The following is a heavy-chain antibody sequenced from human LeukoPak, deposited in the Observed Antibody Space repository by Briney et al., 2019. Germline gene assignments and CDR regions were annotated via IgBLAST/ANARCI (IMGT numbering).Heavy chain of an antibody. V-gene: IGHV3-33*06. CDR3: AKEDRYYDSSGYYYEDY. D-gene: IGHD3-22*01. CDR1: GFTFSSYG. J-gene: IGHJ4*02. Sequence: GRSLRLSCAASGFTFSSYGMHWVRQAPGKGLEWVAVIWYDGSNKYYADSVKGRFTISRDNSKNTLYLQMNSLRAEDTAVYYCAKEDRYYDSSGYYYEDYWGQGTLVTVYS. CDR2: IWYDGSNK.